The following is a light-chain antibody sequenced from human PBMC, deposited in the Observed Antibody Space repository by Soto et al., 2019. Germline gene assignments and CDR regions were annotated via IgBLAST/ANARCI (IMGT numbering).Light chain of an antibody. V-gene: IGLV2-14*01. CDR3: RSHTSGNTRV. J-gene: IGLJ1*01. Sequence: QSALTQPASVSGSPGQSITISCTGTTGDVGGYDYVSWYQQYPYKAPKLIIYEVTNRPSGISNRFSGSKSGNTAFLTIYGLQAEDEADYYCRSHTSGNTRVFGTGTKVTVL. CDR2: EVT. CDR1: TGDVGGYDY.